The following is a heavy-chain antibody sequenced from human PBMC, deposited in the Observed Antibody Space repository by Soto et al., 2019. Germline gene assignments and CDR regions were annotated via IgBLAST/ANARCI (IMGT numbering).Heavy chain of an antibody. CDR1: GFTFSNYA. CDR3: AKVSNKWAVAQRGYFDY. CDR2: ISATGST. D-gene: IGHD6-19*01. J-gene: IGHJ4*02. Sequence: EVQVLDSGGGLVQPGGSQRLSCEASGFTFSNYAMSWVRQAPGKGLEWVSTISATGSTLYADSVKGRFTISRDNSKNTVYLQMNFXRAEDTAVYYCAKVSNKWAVAQRGYFDYWGQGTLVTVS. V-gene: IGHV3-23*01.